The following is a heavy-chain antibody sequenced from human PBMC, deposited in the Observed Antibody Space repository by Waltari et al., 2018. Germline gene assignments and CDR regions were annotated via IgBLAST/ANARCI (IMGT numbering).Heavy chain of an antibody. CDR2: IYYSGST. CDR1: GGSISSYY. Sequence: QVQLQESGPGLVKPSETLFLTCTVSGGSISSYYWSWIRQPPGKGLEWIGYIYYSGSTNYNPSLKSRVTISVDTSKNQFSLKLSSVTAADTAVYYCARSYYYDSSGYYYYYYYMDVWGKGTTVTVSS. CDR3: ARSYYYDSSGYYYYYYYMDV. D-gene: IGHD3-22*01. V-gene: IGHV4-59*01. J-gene: IGHJ6*03.